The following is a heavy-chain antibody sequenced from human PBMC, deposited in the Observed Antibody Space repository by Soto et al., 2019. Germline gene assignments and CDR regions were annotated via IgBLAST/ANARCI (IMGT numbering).Heavy chain of an antibody. V-gene: IGHV4-34*01. CDR3: VGSLRGYSGYGDY. J-gene: IGHJ4*02. CDR2: INHSGST. CDR1: GGSFSGYY. Sequence: SETLSLTCAVYGGSFSGYYWSWIRQPPGKGLEWIGEINHSGSTNYNPSLKSRVTISVDTSKNQFSLKLSSVTAADTAVYYCVGSLRGYSGYGDYWGQGTLVTVSS. D-gene: IGHD5-12*01.